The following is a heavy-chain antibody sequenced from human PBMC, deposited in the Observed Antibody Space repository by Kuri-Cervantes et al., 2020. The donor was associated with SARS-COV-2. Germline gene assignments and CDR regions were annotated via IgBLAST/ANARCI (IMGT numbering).Heavy chain of an antibody. CDR3: ARGLGYSYGRRSPQGDF. V-gene: IGHV4-59*11. Sequence: SETLSLTCTVSGGSISSHYWSWVRQPPGKGLEWIGYISYIGSTFYHPSLKSRVTISSDTSRNQFSLRLTSVTAADTAVYLCARGLGYSYGRRSPQGDFWGQGILVTVSS. D-gene: IGHD5-18*01. CDR1: GGSISSHY. CDR2: ISYIGST. J-gene: IGHJ4*02.